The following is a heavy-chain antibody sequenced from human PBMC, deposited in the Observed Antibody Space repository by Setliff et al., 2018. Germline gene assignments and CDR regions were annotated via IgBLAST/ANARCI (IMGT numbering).Heavy chain of an antibody. V-gene: IGHV4-59*01. CDR1: GGSISPYF. J-gene: IGHJ6*02. D-gene: IGHD5-18*01. Sequence: SETLSLTCAVSGGSISPYFWSWVRQPPGKGLEWIGYIYHNGNTNFNPSLKTRVTMSVDTSKNQFALNLRSVTAADTAVYYCVRDRTAYSYGLGVWGQGTTVTVSS. CDR3: VRDRTAYSYGLGV. CDR2: IYHNGNT.